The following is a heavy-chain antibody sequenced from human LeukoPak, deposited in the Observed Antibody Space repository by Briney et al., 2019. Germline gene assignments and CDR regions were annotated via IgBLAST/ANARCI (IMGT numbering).Heavy chain of an antibody. CDR3: ARGRNYYDNSGYHRYAEFRFDC. Sequence: SETLSLTCAVHGGFFSGYYWSWIRQPPGKGLEWIGEISHSGRANSNPSLKSRVAISVDTSKNQFSLKMSSVTAADTAVYYCARGRNYYDNSGYHRYAEFRFDCWGQGTLVTVSS. D-gene: IGHD3-22*01. CDR2: ISHSGRA. V-gene: IGHV4-34*01. CDR1: GGFFSGYY. J-gene: IGHJ4*02.